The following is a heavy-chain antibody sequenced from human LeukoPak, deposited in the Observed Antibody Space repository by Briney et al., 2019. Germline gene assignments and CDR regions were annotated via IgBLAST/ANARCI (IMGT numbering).Heavy chain of an antibody. CDR1: GFTFDDYG. J-gene: IGHJ4*02. Sequence: PGGSLRLSCAASGFTFDDYGMSWVRQAPGKGLEWVSGINWNGGSIGYADSVKGRFTISRDNSKNTLYLQMNSLRAEDTAVYYCAKDHGGSGAYDSSGYPIDYWGQGTLVTVSS. CDR2: INWNGGSI. V-gene: IGHV3-20*04. CDR3: AKDHGGSGAYDSSGYPIDY. D-gene: IGHD3-22*01.